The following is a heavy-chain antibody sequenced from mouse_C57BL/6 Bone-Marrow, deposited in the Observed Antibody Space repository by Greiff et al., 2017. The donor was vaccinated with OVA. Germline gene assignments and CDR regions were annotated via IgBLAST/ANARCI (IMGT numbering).Heavy chain of an antibody. CDR1: GFSLTSYG. CDR3: AKRREGWYFDV. Sequence: VKLVESGPGLVQPSQSLSITCTVSGFSLTSYGVHWVRQSPGKGLEWLGVIWRGGSTDYNAAFMSRLSITKDNSKSQVFFKMNSLQADDTAIYYCAKRREGWYFDVWGTGTTVTVSS. V-gene: IGHV2-5*01. CDR2: IWRGGST. J-gene: IGHJ1*03.